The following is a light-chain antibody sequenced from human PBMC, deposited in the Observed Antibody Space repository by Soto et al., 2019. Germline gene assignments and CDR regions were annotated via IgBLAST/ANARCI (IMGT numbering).Light chain of an antibody. CDR3: RQRSNWPPLT. Sequence: EIVMTQSPATLSVSPGERATLSCRASQSVTSNLSCYQQQPGQAARLLISGASLRATGIPARFSGSGSGTDFTLTISSLEPADFAVYYCRQRSNWPPLTFGQGTRLEI. CDR1: QSVTSN. J-gene: IGKJ5*01. V-gene: IGKV3-11*01. CDR2: GAS.